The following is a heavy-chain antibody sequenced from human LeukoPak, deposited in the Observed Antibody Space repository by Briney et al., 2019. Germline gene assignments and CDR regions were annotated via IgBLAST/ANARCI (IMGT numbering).Heavy chain of an antibody. J-gene: IGHJ6*03. Sequence: PGASLQISCKGSGYIFTSYWIGWVRQLPGKGLEWMGIIYPGDSDTRYSPSFQGQVTISADKSISTAYLQWSSLKASDTAMYYCARHVVVVAATPQSYYMDVWGKGTTVTVSS. D-gene: IGHD2-15*01. CDR1: GYIFTSYW. V-gene: IGHV5-51*01. CDR2: IYPGDSDT. CDR3: ARHVVVVAATPQSYYMDV.